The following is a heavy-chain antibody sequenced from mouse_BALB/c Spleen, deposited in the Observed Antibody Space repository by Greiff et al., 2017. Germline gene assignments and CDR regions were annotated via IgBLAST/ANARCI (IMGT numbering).Heavy chain of an antibody. CDR2: IDPSDSET. V-gene: IGHV1-69*02. J-gene: IGHJ2*01. CDR3: ARSPLFITTAHFDY. Sequence: VQLQESGAELVKPGAPVKLSCKASGYTFTSYWMNWVKQRPGRGLEWIGRIDPSDSETHYNQKFKDKATLTVDKSSSTAYIQLSSLTSEDSAVYYCARSPLFITTAHFDYWGQGTTLTVSS. D-gene: IGHD1-2*01. CDR1: GYTFTSYW.